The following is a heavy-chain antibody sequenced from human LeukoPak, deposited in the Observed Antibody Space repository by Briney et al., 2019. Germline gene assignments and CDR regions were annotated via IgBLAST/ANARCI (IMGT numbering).Heavy chain of an antibody. CDR3: ARVHHYCYYYMDV. CDR2: IYYSGST. J-gene: IGHJ6*03. Sequence: SETLSLTCTVSGGSISSYYWSWIRQPPGKGLEWIGYIYYSGSTNYNPSLKSRVTISVDTSKNQFSLKLSSVTAVDTAVYYCARVHHYCYYYMDVWGKGTTVTVSS. V-gene: IGHV4-59*01. CDR1: GGSISSYY.